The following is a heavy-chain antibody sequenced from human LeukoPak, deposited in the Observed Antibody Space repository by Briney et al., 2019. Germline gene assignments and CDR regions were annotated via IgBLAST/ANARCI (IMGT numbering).Heavy chain of an antibody. CDR3: ANEEGGIHHNFDY. CDR1: GFIFDDYA. V-gene: IGHV3-43D*03. D-gene: IGHD3-16*01. J-gene: IGHJ4*02. CDR2: ISWDGGST. Sequence: PGGSLRLSCAASGFIFDDYAMQWVRQAPGKGLEWVSLISWDGGSTYYADSVKGRFIISRDNSKNSLYLQMNSLRAEDTALYYCANEEGGIHHNFDYWGQGTLVTVSS.